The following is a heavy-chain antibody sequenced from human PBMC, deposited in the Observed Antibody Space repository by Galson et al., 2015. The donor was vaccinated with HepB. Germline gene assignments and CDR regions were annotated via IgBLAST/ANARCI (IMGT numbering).Heavy chain of an antibody. D-gene: IGHD2-2*01. CDR2: IDPSDSYT. CDR1: GYSFTSYW. V-gene: IGHV5-10-1*01. CDR3: ARGVVPAAMYYYYYMDV. Sequence: QSGAEVKKPGESLRISCKGSGYSFTSYWISWVRQMPGKGLEWMGRIDPSDSYTNYSPSFQGHVTISSDKSISTAYLQWSSLKASDTAMYYCARGVVPAAMYYYYYMDVWGKGTTVTVSS. J-gene: IGHJ6*03.